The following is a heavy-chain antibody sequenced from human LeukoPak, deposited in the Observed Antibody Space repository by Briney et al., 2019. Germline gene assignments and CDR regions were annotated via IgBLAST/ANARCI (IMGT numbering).Heavy chain of an antibody. CDR1: GGSISSYY. D-gene: IGHD4-17*01. Sequence: SETLSLTCTVSGGSISSYYWSWIRQPPGKGLEWIGYIYYSGSTNYNPSLKSRVTISVDTSKDQFSLKLSSVTAADTAVYYCARVDYGDVLNYWGQGTLVTVSS. V-gene: IGHV4-59*01. J-gene: IGHJ4*02. CDR3: ARVDYGDVLNY. CDR2: IYYSGST.